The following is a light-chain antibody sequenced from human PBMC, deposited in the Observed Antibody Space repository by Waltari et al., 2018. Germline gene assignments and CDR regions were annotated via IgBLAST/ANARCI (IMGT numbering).Light chain of an antibody. CDR3: NSYTSSHSLV. CDR1: SRDIGGYTH. CDR2: DVS. J-gene: IGLJ1*01. V-gene: IGLV2-14*03. Sequence: QSALTQPASVSGSPGQSITISCTGTSRDIGGYTHVSWYQQHPGKAPKVVIFDVSYRPSGVSNRFSGSKSGNTASLTISGLQAEDEADYYCNSYTSSHSLVFGTGTRVTVL.